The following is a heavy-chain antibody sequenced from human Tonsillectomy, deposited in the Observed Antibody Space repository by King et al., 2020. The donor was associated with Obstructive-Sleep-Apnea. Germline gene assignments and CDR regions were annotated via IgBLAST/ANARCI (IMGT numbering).Heavy chain of an antibody. CDR1: GGSISSSNYY. J-gene: IGHJ4*02. CDR2: IYYSGST. CDR3: ARSVFAMTTVINWDF. Sequence: QLQESGPGLVKPSETLSLTCTVSGGSISSSNYYWGWIRQPPGKGLEWIGSIYYSGSTYYNPSLKSRVTISVDTSKNQFSLKLSSVTAADTAVYYCARSVFAMTTVINWDFWGQGTLVTVSS. V-gene: IGHV4-39*07. D-gene: IGHD4-11*01.